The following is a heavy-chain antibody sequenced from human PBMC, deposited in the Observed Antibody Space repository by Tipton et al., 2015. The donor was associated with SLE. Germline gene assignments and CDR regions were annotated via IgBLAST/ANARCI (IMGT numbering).Heavy chain of an antibody. V-gene: IGHV1-2*02. CDR2: IDPDSGGT. CDR1: GYTFTDYY. J-gene: IGHJ4*03. D-gene: IGHD6-19*01. CDR3: AREEHSSGFDY. Sequence: QSGPEVKKPGASVKVSCKASGYTFTDYYVHWVRQAPGQGLEWMGWIDPDSGGTNYAQTFQGRVTMTRDTSISTAYMELSRLRSDDTAVYYCAREEHSSGFDYWGQGTMVTVSS.